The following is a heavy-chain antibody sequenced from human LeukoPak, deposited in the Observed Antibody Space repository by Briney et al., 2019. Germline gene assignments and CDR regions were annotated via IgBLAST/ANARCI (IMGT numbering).Heavy chain of an antibody. V-gene: IGHV3-33*01. CDR2: IWHDGNSK. Sequence: PGGSLRLSCAASGFTFSGYGMHWVRQAPGKGLEWVAVIWHDGNSKYYADSVKGRFTISRDNSKNMLYLQMSSLRADDTAVYYCARGGNIWNYRSYFDYWGQGALVTVSS. D-gene: IGHD1-7*01. CDR1: GFTFSGYG. CDR3: ARGGNIWNYRSYFDY. J-gene: IGHJ4*02.